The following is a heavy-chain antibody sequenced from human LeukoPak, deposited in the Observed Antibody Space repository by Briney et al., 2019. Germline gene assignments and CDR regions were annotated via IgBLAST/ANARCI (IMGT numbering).Heavy chain of an antibody. CDR1: GFTFDDYG. CDR2: ISWNSTSV. J-gene: IGHJ4*02. V-gene: IGHV3-9*01. D-gene: IGHD6-13*01. CDR3: AKDYGYSSSWYDY. Sequence: GRSLRLSCEASGFTFDDYGMHWVRQAPGKGLEWVSTISWNSTSVGYVDSVKGRFTISRDNAKKTLYLQMNSLRPEDTALYYCAKDYGYSSSWYDYWGQETLVTVSS.